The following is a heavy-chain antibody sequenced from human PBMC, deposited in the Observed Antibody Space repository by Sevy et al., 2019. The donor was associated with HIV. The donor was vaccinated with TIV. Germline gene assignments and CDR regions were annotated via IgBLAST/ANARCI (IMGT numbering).Heavy chain of an antibody. CDR3: ARGPYSSGLYYHYGMDV. CDR2: IYTSGST. CDR1: GGSISSYY. Sequence: SETLSLTCTVSGGSISSYYWSWIRQPAGKGLEWIGRIYTSGSTNYNPSLKSRVTMSVDTSKNQFSLKLSSVTAADTAVYYCARGPYSSGLYYHYGMDVWGQGTTVTVS. V-gene: IGHV4-4*07. D-gene: IGHD6-19*01. J-gene: IGHJ6*02.